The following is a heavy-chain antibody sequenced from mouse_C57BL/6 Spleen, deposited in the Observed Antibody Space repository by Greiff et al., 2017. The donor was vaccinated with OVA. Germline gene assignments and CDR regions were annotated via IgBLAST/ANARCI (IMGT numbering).Heavy chain of an antibody. J-gene: IGHJ4*01. CDR2: INPSTGGT. D-gene: IGHD1-1*01. CDR1: GYSFTGYY. V-gene: IGHV1-42*01. Sequence: VQLQQSGPELVKPGASVKISCKASGYSFTGYYMNWVKQSPEKSLEWIGEINPSTGGTTYNQKFKAKATLTVDKSSSTAYMQLKSLTSEDSAVYYCARSGYYGSREYYYAMDYWGQGTSVTVSS. CDR3: ARSGYYGSREYYYAMDY.